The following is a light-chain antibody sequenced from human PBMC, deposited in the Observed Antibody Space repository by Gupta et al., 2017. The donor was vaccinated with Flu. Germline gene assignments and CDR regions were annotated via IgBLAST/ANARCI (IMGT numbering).Light chain of an antibody. V-gene: IGLV2-14*03. CDR3: SSYTSTDTFYV. Sequence: QSALTQPASVSGSPGQSITISCTGTSSDVGRSNSVSWYQQHPGKAPKLMIYDVTNRPSGVSSRFSGSKSGNTASLTISGLEAEDESDYYCSSYTSTDTFYVFGTGAKVTGL. CDR1: SSDVGRSNS. CDR2: DVT. J-gene: IGLJ1*01.